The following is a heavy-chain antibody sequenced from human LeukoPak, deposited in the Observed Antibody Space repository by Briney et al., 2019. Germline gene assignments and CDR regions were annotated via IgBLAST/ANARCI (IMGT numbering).Heavy chain of an antibody. V-gene: IGHV3-15*01. J-gene: IGHJ4*02. CDR3: TTSYHDYVWGSYRYQKYYFDY. D-gene: IGHD3-16*02. Sequence: GGSLRLSCAASGFTFSNAWMSWVRQAPGKGLEWVGRIKSKTDGGTTDYAAPVKGRFTISRDDSKNTLYLQMNSLKTEDTAVYYCTTSYHDYVWGSYRYQKYYFDYWGQGTLVTVSS. CDR2: IKSKTDGGTT. CDR1: GFTFSNAW.